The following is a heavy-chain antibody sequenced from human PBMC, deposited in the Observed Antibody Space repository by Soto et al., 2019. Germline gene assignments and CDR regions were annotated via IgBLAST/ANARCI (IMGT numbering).Heavy chain of an antibody. CDR1: GFTFSSYA. J-gene: IGHJ5*02. CDR2: ISGSGGST. V-gene: IGHV3-23*01. Sequence: EVQLLESGGGLVQPGGSLRLSCAASGFTFSSYAMSWVRQAPGKGLEWVSAISGSGGSTYYADSVKGRFTISRDNSKNTLDLQMNSLRAEDTAVYYCAKDLSYYDFWSGYDPWGQGTLVTVSS. CDR3: AKDLSYYDFWSGYDP. D-gene: IGHD3-3*01.